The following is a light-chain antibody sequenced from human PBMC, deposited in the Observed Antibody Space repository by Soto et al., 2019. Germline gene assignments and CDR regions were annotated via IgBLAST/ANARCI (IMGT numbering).Light chain of an antibody. J-gene: IGLJ1*01. CDR3: SSYTSSSTNV. CDR2: DVS. Sequence: QSALTQPASVSGSPGQSIPISCTGTSSDVGGYNYVSGYQQNPGKAPKLMIYDVSNRHLGVSNRCSGSKSGNTASLTISGLQAEDEADYYCSSYTSSSTNVFGTGTKLTVL. V-gene: IGLV2-14*01. CDR1: SSDVGGYNY.